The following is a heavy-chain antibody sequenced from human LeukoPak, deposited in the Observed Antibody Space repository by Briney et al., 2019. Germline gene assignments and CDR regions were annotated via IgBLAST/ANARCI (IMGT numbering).Heavy chain of an antibody. CDR2: IYYSGST. V-gene: IGHV4-39*01. Sequence: SETLSLTCTVSGGSISSSSYYWGWIRQPPGKGLEWIGSIYYSGSTYYNPSLKSRVTISVDTSKNQFSLKLSSVTAADTAVYYCARRYVDIVATNAFDIWGQGTMVTVSS. J-gene: IGHJ3*02. D-gene: IGHD5-12*01. CDR3: ARRYVDIVATNAFDI. CDR1: GGSISSSSYY.